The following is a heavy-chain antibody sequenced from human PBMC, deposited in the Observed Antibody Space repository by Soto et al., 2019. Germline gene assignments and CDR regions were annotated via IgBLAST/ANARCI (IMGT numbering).Heavy chain of an antibody. Sequence: SETLSLTCTVSGASIYDDYWSWTRQTPGKQVEWIGNIHYSGNTNYNPSLTSRVTISLDTSKTQLSLERNSVTPADTAVYYCARDLLYPHSGMDVWGRGTTVTVSS. V-gene: IGHV4-59*01. CDR3: ARDLLYPHSGMDV. CDR1: GASIYDDY. CDR2: IHYSGNT. J-gene: IGHJ6*02. D-gene: IGHD2-2*02.